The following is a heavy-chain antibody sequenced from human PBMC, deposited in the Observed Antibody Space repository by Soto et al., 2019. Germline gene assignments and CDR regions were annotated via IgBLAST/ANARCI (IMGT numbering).Heavy chain of an antibody. Sequence: VQLVESGGGVVQPGRSLRLSCAASGFTFSSYGMHWVRQAPGKGLEWVAVISYDGSNKYYADSVKGRFTISRDNSKNTLYLQMNSLRAEDTAVYYCAKPDCSGGSCYDAGLGYWGQGTLVTVSS. D-gene: IGHD2-15*01. CDR1: GFTFSSYG. J-gene: IGHJ4*02. CDR2: ISYDGSNK. V-gene: IGHV3-30*18. CDR3: AKPDCSGGSCYDAGLGY.